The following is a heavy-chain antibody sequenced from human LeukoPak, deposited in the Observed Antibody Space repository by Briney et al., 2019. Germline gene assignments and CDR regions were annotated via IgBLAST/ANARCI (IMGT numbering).Heavy chain of an antibody. V-gene: IGHV3-53*01. J-gene: IGHJ6*02. CDR2: IYSGGNT. D-gene: IGHD3-10*01. CDR3: ARDHITMIRGVSYYYYGMDV. Sequence: GRSLRLSCAASGLPISTNYMSWVRQAPGKGPEGGSSIYSGGNTFYADSVKGRFTISRDSSKNTLFLQMISLRAEDTAVYYCARDHITMIRGVSYYYYGMDVWGQGTTVTVSS. CDR1: GLPISTNY.